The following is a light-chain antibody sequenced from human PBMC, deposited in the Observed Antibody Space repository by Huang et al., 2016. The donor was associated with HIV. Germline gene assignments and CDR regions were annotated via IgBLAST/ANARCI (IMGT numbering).Light chain of an antibody. Sequence: EIVLTQSPATLSLSPGEIATLSCRASQSVSSYLAWYQQTPGQAPRLLIYDASNRATGIPARFSGSGSGTDFTLTINSLEPEDFVVYYCQQRSNWPGTFGQGTKVEIK. CDR2: DAS. J-gene: IGKJ1*01. CDR1: QSVSSY. V-gene: IGKV3-11*01. CDR3: QQRSNWPGT.